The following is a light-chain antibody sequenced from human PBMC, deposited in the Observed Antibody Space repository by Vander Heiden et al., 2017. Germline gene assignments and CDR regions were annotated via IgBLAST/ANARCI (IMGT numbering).Light chain of an antibody. Sequence: PLQAPSLRIYGASSRATGFPDRLSGSGSGTDFTLTISRLEPEDFAVYYCQQYNSSPGTFGQGTKVEIK. J-gene: IGKJ1*01. CDR2: GAS. CDR3: QQYNSSPGT. V-gene: IGKV3-20*01.